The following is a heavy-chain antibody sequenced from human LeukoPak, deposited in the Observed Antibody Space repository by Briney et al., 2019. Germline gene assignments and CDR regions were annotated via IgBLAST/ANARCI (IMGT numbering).Heavy chain of an antibody. Sequence: GRSLRLSCAASGFTFDDYAMHWVRQAPGKGLEWVSGISWNSGSISYADSVKGRFTISRDNAKNPLYPQMNSLRAEDTALYYCAKSSGAIAAYYLDYWGQGTLVTVSS. CDR1: GFTFDDYA. V-gene: IGHV3-9*01. CDR3: AKSSGAIAAYYLDY. CDR2: ISWNSGSI. J-gene: IGHJ4*02. D-gene: IGHD6-25*01.